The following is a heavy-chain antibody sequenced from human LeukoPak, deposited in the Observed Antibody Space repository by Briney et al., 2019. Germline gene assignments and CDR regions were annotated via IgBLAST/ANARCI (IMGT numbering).Heavy chain of an antibody. CDR1: VFTFSNYA. D-gene: IGHD3-10*01. V-gene: IGHV3-33*01. J-gene: IGHJ3*02. Sequence: GGSLRLSCAPSVFTFSNYAMHWVRQAPGKGLEWVAVIWYDASNKYYGDSVKCRFTISRDNSKNTLYLQMSSLRAEDTAIYYCARAGEGFDTWGQGTKVTVSS. CDR3: ARAGEGFDT. CDR2: IWYDASNK.